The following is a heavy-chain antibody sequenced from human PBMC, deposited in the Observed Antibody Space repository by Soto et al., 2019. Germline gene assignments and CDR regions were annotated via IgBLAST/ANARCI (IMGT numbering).Heavy chain of an antibody. V-gene: IGHV3-33*01. J-gene: IGHJ4*02. CDR1: GSTFSSYA. D-gene: IGHD1-1*01. CDR2: IWYDGSNE. Sequence: QVRLVESGGGVVQPGRSLRLSCAASGSTFSSYAMHWVRQAPGKGLEWVAVIWYDGSNEDYADSVKGRFTISRDNSKNTLFLQMNSLRAEDTAVYYCAREETGTYDHWGQGTLVTVSS. CDR3: AREETGTYDH.